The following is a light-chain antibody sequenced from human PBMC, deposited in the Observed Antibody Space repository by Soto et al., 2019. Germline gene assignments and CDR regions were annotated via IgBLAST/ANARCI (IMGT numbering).Light chain of an antibody. J-gene: IGKJ1*01. CDR3: QQYNNWPPSWP. CDR2: YAS. V-gene: IGKV3-15*01. Sequence: EIGMTQSPSALSVSPGERATLSCRASQSVSSNLAWYQQKPGQAPRLLIYYASTRDTGVPARFSGSGSGTDFTLTISSLQSEDFAVYYCQQYNNWPPSWPFGQRTKVAIK. CDR1: QSVSSN.